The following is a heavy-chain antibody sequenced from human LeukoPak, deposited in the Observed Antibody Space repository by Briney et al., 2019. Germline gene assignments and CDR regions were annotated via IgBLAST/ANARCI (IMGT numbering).Heavy chain of an antibody. CDR1: GFTFSSYW. V-gene: IGHV3-7*03. J-gene: IGHJ4*02. Sequence: GGSLRLSCAASGFTFSSYWMSWVRQAPGKGLEWVANIKQDGSEKYYVDSVKGRFTISRDNAKNSLYLQMNSLRAEDTALYYCAKDIGYSNYVFVNWGQGTLVTVSS. CDR2: IKQDGSEK. CDR3: AKDIGYSNYVFVN. D-gene: IGHD4-4*01.